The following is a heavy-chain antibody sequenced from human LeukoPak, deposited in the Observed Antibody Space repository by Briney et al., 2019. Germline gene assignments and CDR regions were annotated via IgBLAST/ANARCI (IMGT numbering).Heavy chain of an antibody. CDR1: GFTFSSYA. CDR2: ISSNGGST. D-gene: IGHD5-18*01. V-gene: IGHV3-64*01. CDR3: ARGAQDTAMVLDY. Sequence: GGSLRLSCAASGFTFSSYAMHWVRQAPGKGLEYVSAISSNGGSTYYANSVKGRFTISRDNSKNTLYLQMGSLRAEDMAVYYCARGAQDTAMVLDYWGQGTLVTVSS. J-gene: IGHJ4*02.